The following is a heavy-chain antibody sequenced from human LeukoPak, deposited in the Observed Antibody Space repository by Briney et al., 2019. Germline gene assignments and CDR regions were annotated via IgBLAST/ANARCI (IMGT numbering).Heavy chain of an antibody. Sequence: PGGSLRLSCATSGFTFSSYSMNWVRQAPGKGLEWVSCINSSSSYIYYTDSVKGRFTISRDNAKNSLTLQMNSLRAEDTAVYYCARDLKYYDPSGFDYWGKGTLVSVS. J-gene: IGHJ4*02. CDR2: INSSSSYI. CDR1: GFTFSSYS. CDR3: ARDLKYYDPSGFDY. D-gene: IGHD3-22*01. V-gene: IGHV3-21*01.